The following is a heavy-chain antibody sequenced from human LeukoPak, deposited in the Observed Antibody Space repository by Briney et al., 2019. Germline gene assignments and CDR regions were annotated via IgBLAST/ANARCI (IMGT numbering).Heavy chain of an antibody. CDR1: GYTFTSYG. CDR3: ARVLSRGVATIAGGYYFDY. Sequence: ASVKVSCKASGYTFTSYGISWVRQAPGQGLEWMGWISAYNGNTNYAQKLQGRVTMTTDTSTSTAYMELRSLRSDDTAVYYCARVLSRGVATIAGGYYFDYWGQGTLVTVSS. V-gene: IGHV1-18*01. J-gene: IGHJ4*02. D-gene: IGHD5-12*01. CDR2: ISAYNGNT.